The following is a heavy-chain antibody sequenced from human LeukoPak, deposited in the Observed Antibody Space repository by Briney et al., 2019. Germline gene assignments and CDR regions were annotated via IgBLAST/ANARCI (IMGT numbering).Heavy chain of an antibody. Sequence: GASVKVSCKASGYIFTTYGISWVRQASGQGLEWMGWISAYNGNTNYAQRLQGRVTMTTDTSTSTAYMELRSLRSDDTAVYYCARRVPHYYYGMDVWGQGTTVTVSS. CDR3: ARRVPHYYYGMDV. CDR2: ISAYNGNT. D-gene: IGHD4/OR15-4a*01. CDR1: GYIFTTYG. J-gene: IGHJ6*02. V-gene: IGHV1-18*01.